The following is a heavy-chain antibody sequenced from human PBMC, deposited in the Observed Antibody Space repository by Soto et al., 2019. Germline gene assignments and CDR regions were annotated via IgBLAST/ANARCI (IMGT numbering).Heavy chain of an antibody. V-gene: IGHV4-31*03. D-gene: IGHD2-15*01. J-gene: IGHJ6*02. CDR1: GGSISSGGYY. CDR2: MYYSGST. Sequence: SETLSLTCTVSGGSISSGGYYWSWIRQDAGKGLEWVGYMYYSGSTRYIPSLKSRVTISVDTSKNQFYLKLSSVTAADKALYYCARERYCSGGSCYAAGMELWGQGTKVTVSS. CDR3: ARERYCSGGSCYAAGMEL.